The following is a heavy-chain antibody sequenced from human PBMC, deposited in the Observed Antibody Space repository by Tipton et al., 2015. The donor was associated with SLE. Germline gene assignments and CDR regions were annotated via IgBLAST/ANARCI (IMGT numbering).Heavy chain of an antibody. J-gene: IGHJ4*02. Sequence: TLSLTCAVYGGSFSAYSWSWIRQPPGKGLEWIGEINHSGSTNYNPSLKSRVTISVDTSKNQFSLKLSSVTAADTAVYYCAGGIAVAGPGYWGQGMLVTVSS. CDR1: GGSFSAYS. CDR2: INHSGST. D-gene: IGHD6-19*01. V-gene: IGHV4-34*01. CDR3: AGGIAVAGPGY.